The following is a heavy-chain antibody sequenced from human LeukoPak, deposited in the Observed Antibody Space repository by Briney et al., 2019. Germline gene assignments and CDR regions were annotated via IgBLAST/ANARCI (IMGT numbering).Heavy chain of an antibody. CDR2: ISGSGGST. Sequence: GGSLRLSCAASGFTFSSYAMSWVRQAPGKGLEWVSAISGSGGSTYYADSVKGRFTISRDNSKNTLYLQMNSLRAEDTAIYYCAKDPTAAGIAAEELYYFDYWGQGTLVTVSS. J-gene: IGHJ4*02. D-gene: IGHD6-13*01. V-gene: IGHV3-23*01. CDR3: AKDPTAAGIAAEELYYFDY. CDR1: GFTFSSYA.